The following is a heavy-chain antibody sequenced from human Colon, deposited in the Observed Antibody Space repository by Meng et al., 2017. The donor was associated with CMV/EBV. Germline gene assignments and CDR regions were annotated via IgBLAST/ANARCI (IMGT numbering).Heavy chain of an antibody. CDR1: GGSISSYSYY. CDR3: ARHGWRGVGTTTYYFDY. V-gene: IGHV4-39*07. J-gene: IGHJ4*02. CDR2: IYYSGST. D-gene: IGHD1-26*01. Sequence: SETLSLTCTVSGGSISSYSYYWGWIRQPPGKGLEWIGSIYYSGSTYYNPSLKSRVTISLDTSKNQFSLKLSSVSAADTAVYYCARHGWRGVGTTTYYFDYWGQGTLVTVSS.